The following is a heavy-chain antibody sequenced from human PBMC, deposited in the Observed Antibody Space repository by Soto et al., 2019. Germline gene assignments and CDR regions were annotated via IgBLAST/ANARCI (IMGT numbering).Heavy chain of an antibody. V-gene: IGHV4-39*01. J-gene: IGHJ5*02. Sequence: PSETLSLTCTVSGGSISSSSYYWGWIRQPPGKGLEWIGSIYYSGSTYYNPSLKSRVTISVDTSKNQFSLKLSSVTAADTAVYYCARHGGWNMVVVVAATRSGWFDPWGQGPLVTVSS. D-gene: IGHD2-15*01. CDR1: GGSISSSSYY. CDR3: ARHGGWNMVVVVAATRSGWFDP. CDR2: IYYSGST.